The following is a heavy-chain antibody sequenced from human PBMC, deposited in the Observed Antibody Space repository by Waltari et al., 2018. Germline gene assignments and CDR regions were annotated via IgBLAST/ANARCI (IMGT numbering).Heavy chain of an antibody. J-gene: IGHJ4*02. D-gene: IGHD3-10*01. CDR3: ARGRYRGVVDY. CDR2: IYTSGST. CDR1: GGSISSYY. Sequence: QVQLQESGPGLVKPSETLSLTCTVSGGSISSYYWSWIRQPAGKGLEWIGRIYTSGSTNYNPSLKSRVTITRNTSISTAYMELSSLRSEDTAVYYCARGRYRGVVDYWGQGTLVTVSS. V-gene: IGHV4-4*07.